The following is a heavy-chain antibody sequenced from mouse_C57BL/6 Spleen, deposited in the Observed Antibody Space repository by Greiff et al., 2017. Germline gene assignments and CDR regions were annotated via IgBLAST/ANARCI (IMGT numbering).Heavy chain of an antibody. CDR3: ARNDGSSDAMDY. CDR2: IHPNSGST. CDR1: GYTFTSYW. D-gene: IGHD1-1*01. J-gene: IGHJ4*01. Sequence: VQLQQPGAELVKPGASVKLSCKASGYTFTSYWMHWVKQRPGQGLEWIGMIHPNSGSTNYNEKFKSKATLTVDKSSSTAYMQLSSLTSEDSAVYCCARNDGSSDAMDYWGQGTSVTVSS. V-gene: IGHV1-64*01.